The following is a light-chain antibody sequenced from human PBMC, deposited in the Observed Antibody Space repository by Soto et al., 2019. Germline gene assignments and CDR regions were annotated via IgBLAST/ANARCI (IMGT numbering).Light chain of an antibody. CDR3: QQYNSYWT. V-gene: IGKV1-5*03. CDR1: HSISTW. J-gene: IGKJ1*01. Sequence: DIQMTQSPSTLSASVGDRVTITCRASHSISTWLAWYQQKPGKAPKLLIYKASSLESGAPSRFSGSGSGTEFTLTISSLQPDDFATYYCQQYNSYWTFGQGTKVEIK. CDR2: KAS.